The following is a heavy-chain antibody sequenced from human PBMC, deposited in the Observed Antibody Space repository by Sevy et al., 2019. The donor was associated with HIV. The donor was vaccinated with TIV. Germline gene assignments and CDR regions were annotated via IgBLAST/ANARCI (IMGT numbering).Heavy chain of an antibody. D-gene: IGHD3-22*01. CDR1: GFTFSTYA. J-gene: IGHJ4*02. CDR2: ISSPGTST. CDR3: VKDGGYDISGYYFDY. Sequence: GGSLRLSCSASGFTFSTYAMHWVRQAPGKGLEYVSAISSPGTSTYYADSVKGRLTISRDNSKNTMSLQMSSLRTEDTAVYYCVKDGGYDISGYYFDYWGQGTLVTVSS. V-gene: IGHV3-64D*06.